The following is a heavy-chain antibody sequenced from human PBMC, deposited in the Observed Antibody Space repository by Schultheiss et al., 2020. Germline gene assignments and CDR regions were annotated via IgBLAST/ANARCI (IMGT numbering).Heavy chain of an antibody. V-gene: IGHV3-23*01. CDR3: AREGQPNYDFWSGYYFDY. CDR2: ISGTGGST. CDR1: GFTFSSYA. Sequence: GGSLRLSCAASGFTFSSYAMSWVRQTPGKGLELVSAISGTGGSTYYADSVKGWFTISRDNSKNTLFLQMNSLRAEDTAVYYCAREGQPNYDFWSGYYFDYWGQGTLVTVSS. J-gene: IGHJ4*02. D-gene: IGHD3-3*01.